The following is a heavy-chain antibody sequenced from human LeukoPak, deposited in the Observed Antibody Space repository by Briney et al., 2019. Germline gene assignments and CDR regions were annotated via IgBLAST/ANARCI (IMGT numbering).Heavy chain of an antibody. Sequence: GGSLRLSCAASGFDFSSYGMHWVRQAPGKGLEWLAVISYEGSNTYFADSVKGRFTISRDNSKNTLYLQVNSLRAEDAAVYYCVKVGCSSTSCPNRFDYWGQGTLVTVSS. CDR3: VKVGCSSTSCPNRFDY. D-gene: IGHD2-2*01. J-gene: IGHJ4*02. V-gene: IGHV3-30*18. CDR2: ISYEGSNT. CDR1: GFDFSSYG.